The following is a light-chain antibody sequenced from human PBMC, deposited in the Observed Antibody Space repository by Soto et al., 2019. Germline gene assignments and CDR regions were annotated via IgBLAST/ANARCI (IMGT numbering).Light chain of an antibody. Sequence: QSVLTQPRLVSGSPGQSVTISCTGTTSDVGGYSYVSWYQHHPGKAPKLMIYDVNKRPSAVPDRFSGSKPGSTASLTISGLQAEDEADYYCCSYAGSYTHYVFGTGTKVTVL. CDR3: CSYAGSYTHYV. CDR2: DVN. V-gene: IGLV2-11*01. J-gene: IGLJ1*01. CDR1: TSDVGGYSY.